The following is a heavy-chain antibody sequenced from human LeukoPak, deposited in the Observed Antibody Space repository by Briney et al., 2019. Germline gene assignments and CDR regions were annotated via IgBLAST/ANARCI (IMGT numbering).Heavy chain of an antibody. J-gene: IGHJ5*02. Sequence: SQTLSLTCAISEDSVSSNSAAWNWIRQSPSRGLEWLGRTYYRSNWFNDFALSVKSRITINPDTSKNQFSLQLNSVTPEDTAVYYCAKNYGDSNWFDPWGQGTLVTVSS. CDR2: TYYRSNWFN. D-gene: IGHD4-17*01. V-gene: IGHV6-1*01. CDR1: EDSVSSNSAA. CDR3: AKNYGDSNWFDP.